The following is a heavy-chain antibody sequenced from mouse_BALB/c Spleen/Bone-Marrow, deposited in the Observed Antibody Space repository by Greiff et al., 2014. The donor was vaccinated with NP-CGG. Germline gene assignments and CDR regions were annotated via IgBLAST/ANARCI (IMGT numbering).Heavy chain of an antibody. CDR3: ARSRAYGSSYYAMDY. V-gene: IGHV14-3*02. Sequence: EVQLQQSGAELVKPGASVKLSCTASGFNIKDTYMHWVKQRPEQGLEWIGRIDPANGNTKYDPKFQGKATITADTSSNTAYLQLSSLTSEDTAVYYCARSRAYGSSYYAMDYWGQGTSVTVSS. CDR1: GFNIKDTY. CDR2: IDPANGNT. D-gene: IGHD1-1*01. J-gene: IGHJ4*01.